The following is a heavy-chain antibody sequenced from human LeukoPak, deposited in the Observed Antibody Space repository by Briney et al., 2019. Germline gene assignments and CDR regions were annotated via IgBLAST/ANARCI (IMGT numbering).Heavy chain of an antibody. D-gene: IGHD2-21*02. CDR3: AKDRDFAFRYHFDY. J-gene: IGHJ4*02. V-gene: IGHV3-23*01. CDR1: GFTFSSYA. CDR2: ISGIAGGTT. Sequence: GGSLRFSCAASGFTFSSYAMNWVRQAPGKGLEWVSGISGIAGGTTDYADSVKGRFTISRDNSKNTLYLQMNSLRADDTAVYYCAKDRDFAFRYHFDYWGQGTLVTVSS.